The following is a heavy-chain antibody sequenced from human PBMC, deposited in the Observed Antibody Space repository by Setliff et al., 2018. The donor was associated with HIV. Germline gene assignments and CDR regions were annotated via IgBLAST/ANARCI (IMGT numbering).Heavy chain of an antibody. J-gene: IGHJ4*02. D-gene: IGHD5-18*01. CDR3: ARAEGAAGGGYSLGSFDY. CDR1: GFTFSDYY. CDR2: ISSSSSYT. V-gene: IGHV3-11*05. Sequence: GGSLRLSCAASGFTFSDYYMSWIRQAPGKGLEWVSYISSSSSYTNYADSVKGRFTISRDNAKNSLYLQMNSLRAEDTAVYYCARAEGAAGGGYSLGSFDYWGQGAPVTVSS.